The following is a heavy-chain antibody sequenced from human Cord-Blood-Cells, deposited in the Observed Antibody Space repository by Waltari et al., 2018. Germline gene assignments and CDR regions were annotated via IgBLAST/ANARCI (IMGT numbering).Heavy chain of an antibody. Sequence: QVQLVQSGAEVKKPGSSVKVSGTASGGPFSSYAISRLRQAPGQGLEWMIGIIPIFGTANYAQKFEGRVTITADESTSTAYMELSSLRSEDTAVYYCARQQQLDAFDIWGQGTMVTVSS. J-gene: IGHJ3*02. D-gene: IGHD6-13*01. V-gene: IGHV1-69*01. CDR3: ARQQQLDAFDI. CDR2: IIPIFGTA. CDR1: GGPFSSYA.